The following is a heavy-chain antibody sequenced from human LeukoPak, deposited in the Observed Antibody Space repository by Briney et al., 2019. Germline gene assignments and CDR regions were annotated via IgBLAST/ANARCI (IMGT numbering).Heavy chain of an antibody. CDR1: GGSFSGYY. CDR2: INHSGST. D-gene: IGHD3-10*01. Sequence: SETLSLTCAVYGGSFSGYYWSWIRQPPGKGLEWIGEINHSGSTNYNPSLKSRVTISVDTSKNQFSLKLSSVTAADTAVYYCASGLYYYGSGSYCCWGQGTLVTVSS. J-gene: IGHJ4*02. CDR3: ASGLYYYGSGSYCC. V-gene: IGHV4-34*01.